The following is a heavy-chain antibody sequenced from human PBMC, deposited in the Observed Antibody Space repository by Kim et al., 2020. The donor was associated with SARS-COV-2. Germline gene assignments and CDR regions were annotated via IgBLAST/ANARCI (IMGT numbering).Heavy chain of an antibody. Sequence: GGSLRLSCAASGFTFSSYSMNWVRQAPGKGLEWVSSISSSSSYIYYADSVKGRFTISRDNAKNSLYLQMNSLRAEDTAVYYCARVPRFGGSYGFDYWGQGTLVTVSS. CDR1: GFTFSSYS. CDR2: ISSSSSYI. J-gene: IGHJ4*02. D-gene: IGHD1-26*01. V-gene: IGHV3-21*01. CDR3: ARVPRFGGSYGFDY.